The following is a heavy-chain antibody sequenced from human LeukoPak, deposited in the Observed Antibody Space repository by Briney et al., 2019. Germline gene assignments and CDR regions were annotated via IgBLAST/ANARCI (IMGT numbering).Heavy chain of an antibody. D-gene: IGHD1-26*01. CDR1: GGSISSYY. V-gene: IGHV4-59*08. CDR3: ARVGATWRGGFDY. CDR2: IYYSGST. J-gene: IGHJ4*02. Sequence: SETLSLTCTVSGGSISSYYWSWIRQPPGKGLEWIGYIYYSGSTNYNPSLKSRVTISVDTSKNQFSLKLSSVTAADTAVYYCARVGATWRGGFDYWGQGTLVTVSS.